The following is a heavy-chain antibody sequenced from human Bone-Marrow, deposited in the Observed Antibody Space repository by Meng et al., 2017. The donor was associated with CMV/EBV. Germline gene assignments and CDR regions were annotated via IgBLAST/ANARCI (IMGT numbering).Heavy chain of an antibody. Sequence: GGSLRLSCAASGFTFSSYAMSWVRQAPGKGLEWVSAISGSGGSTYYADSVKGRFTISRDNSKNTLYLQMNSLRAEDTAVYYCARDGRGRGPANHYGMDVWGQGTTVTVSS. CDR2: ISGSGGST. CDR1: GFTFSSYA. J-gene: IGHJ6*01. D-gene: IGHD3-10*01. CDR3: ARDGRGRGPANHYGMDV. V-gene: IGHV3-23*01.